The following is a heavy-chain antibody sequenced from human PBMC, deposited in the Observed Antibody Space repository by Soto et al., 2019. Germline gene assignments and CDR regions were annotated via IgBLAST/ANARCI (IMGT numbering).Heavy chain of an antibody. D-gene: IGHD5-18*01. V-gene: IGHV3-30-3*01. CDR1: GFTFSSYA. CDR2: ISYDGSNK. Sequence: GSLRLSCAASGFTFSSYAMHWVRQAPGKGLEWVAVISYDGSNKYYADSVKGRFTISRDNSKNTLYLQMNSLRAEDTAVYYCARDRYGYGYTGFAPWGQGTLVTVPS. CDR3: ARDRYGYGYTGFAP. J-gene: IGHJ5*02.